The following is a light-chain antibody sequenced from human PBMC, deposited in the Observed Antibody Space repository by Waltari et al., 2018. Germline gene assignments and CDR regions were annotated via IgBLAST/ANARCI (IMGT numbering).Light chain of an antibody. Sequence: QSVLTQPPSASGTPGQRVTISCSGRSPNIGSHYVYWYQQLPVTAPKLRIYRNNQRPSGVPDRFSGSKSGTSASLAISGLRSEDEADYYCAAWDDSLSGFYVFGTGTKVTVL. V-gene: IGLV1-47*01. CDR1: SPNIGSHY. CDR2: RNN. CDR3: AAWDDSLSGFYV. J-gene: IGLJ1*01.